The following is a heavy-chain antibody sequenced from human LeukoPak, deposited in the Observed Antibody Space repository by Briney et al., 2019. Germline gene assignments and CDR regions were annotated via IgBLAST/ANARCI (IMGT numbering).Heavy chain of an antibody. D-gene: IGHD1-26*01. J-gene: IGHJ6*02. CDR3: ARDRIVGTNYLGYGLDV. CDR2: ISWNSGSI. V-gene: IGHV3-9*01. CDR1: GFTFSSYA. Sequence: GGSLRLSCAASGFTFSSYAMSWVRQAPGKGLEWVSGISWNSGSIVYADSVKGRFTISRDNAKNSLYLQLNTLRVEDTAVYYCARDRIVGTNYLGYGLDVWGRGTTVTVSS.